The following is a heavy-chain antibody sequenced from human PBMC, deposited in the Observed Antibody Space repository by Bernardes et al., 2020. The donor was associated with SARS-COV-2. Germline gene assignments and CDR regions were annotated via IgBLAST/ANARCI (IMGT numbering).Heavy chain of an antibody. Sequence: ETLSLTCTVSGVSISSYFWTWIRQPPGKGLEWLGYFYHSGRTNYNPSLRSRLTISVDTARNHFSLKLNSVTAADTAVYYCARGGRYFDWLLLPAFDIWSQGAIVTVSS. CDR1: GVSISSYF. J-gene: IGHJ3*02. V-gene: IGHV4-59*01. D-gene: IGHD3-9*01. CDR3: ARGGRYFDWLLLPAFDI. CDR2: FYHSGRT.